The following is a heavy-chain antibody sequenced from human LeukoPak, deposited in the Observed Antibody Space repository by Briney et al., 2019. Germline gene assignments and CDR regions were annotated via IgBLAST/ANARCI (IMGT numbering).Heavy chain of an antibody. D-gene: IGHD3-10*01. V-gene: IGHV1-2*02. CDR2: IHPGSGDT. CDR1: GHTFSKYY. CDR3: ASYASGYNWMNA. J-gene: IGHJ5*02. Sequence: GASVKVSCKASGHTFSKYYMHWVRQAPRQGLEWMGWIHPGSGDTNYAQKFQCRVTVTRDTSITTAYMELTSLESDDTAVYYCASYASGYNWMNAWGEGTLVTVSS.